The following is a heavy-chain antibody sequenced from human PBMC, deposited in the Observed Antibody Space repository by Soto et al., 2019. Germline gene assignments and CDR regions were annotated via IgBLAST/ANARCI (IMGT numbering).Heavy chain of an antibody. J-gene: IGHJ4*02. V-gene: IGHV3-7*01. D-gene: IGHD6-13*01. CDR1: GFTFSSYW. CDR3: ARIWGYSSSSPFDY. Sequence: GESLKISCAASGFTFSSYWMSWVRQAPGKGLEWVANIKQDGSEKYYVDSVKGRFTISRDNAKNSLYLQMNSLRAEDTAVYYCARIWGYSSSSPFDYWGQGTLVTVSS. CDR2: IKQDGSEK.